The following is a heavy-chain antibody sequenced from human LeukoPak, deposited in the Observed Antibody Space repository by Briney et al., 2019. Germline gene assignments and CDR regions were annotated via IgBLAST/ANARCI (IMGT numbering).Heavy chain of an antibody. V-gene: IGHV4-59*01. CDR2: IYYSGST. Sequence: PAETLSLTCTVSGGSISSYYWSWIRQPPGKGLEWVGYIYYSGSTKYNPSLKSRVTIAVDTSKNQFSLKLSFGTAADTAVYYCARTRITMVRGVTIWWFDPWGQGTLVTVSS. J-gene: IGHJ5*02. D-gene: IGHD3-10*01. CDR3: ARTRITMVRGVTIWWFDP. CDR1: GGSISSYY.